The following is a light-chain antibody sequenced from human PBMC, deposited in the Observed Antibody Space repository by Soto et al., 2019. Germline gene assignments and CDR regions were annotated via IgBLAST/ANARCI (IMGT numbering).Light chain of an antibody. CDR2: EVC. Sequence: QSALTQPASVSGSPGQSITVSCTGTNSDVGDYNYVSWYQQYPGKAPKLIIFEVCYRPSGVSNRFSGSKSGNTASLTISGLQAEDEADYYCCSYAGSYTGVFGTGTKVTVL. J-gene: IGLJ1*01. CDR1: NSDVGDYNY. CDR3: CSYAGSYTGV. V-gene: IGLV2-14*01.